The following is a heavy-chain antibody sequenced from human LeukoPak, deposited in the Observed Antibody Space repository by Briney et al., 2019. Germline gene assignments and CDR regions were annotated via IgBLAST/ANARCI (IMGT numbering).Heavy chain of an antibody. J-gene: IGHJ6*04. CDR2: ISSSGSTI. Sequence: DGSLRHSCAASGFTFSSYEMNWVRQAPGKGLEWVSYISSSGSTIYYADSVKGRFTISRDNAKNSLYLQMNSLRAEDTAVYYCAELGITMIGGVWGKGTTVTISS. CDR3: AELGITMIGGV. V-gene: IGHV3-48*03. D-gene: IGHD3-10*02. CDR1: GFTFSSYE.